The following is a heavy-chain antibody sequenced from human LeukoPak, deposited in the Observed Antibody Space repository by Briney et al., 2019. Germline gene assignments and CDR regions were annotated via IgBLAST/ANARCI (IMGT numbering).Heavy chain of an antibody. CDR3: ARALRYSSGWALDY. CDR2: TYYRSKWYN. D-gene: IGHD6-19*01. J-gene: IGHJ4*02. V-gene: IGHV6-1*01. CDR1: GDIVSSNSAA. Sequence: SQTLSLTCAISGDIVSSNSAAWNWIRQSPSRGLEWLGRTYYRSKWYNDYAVSVKSRITINPGTSKNQFSLQLNSVTPEDTAVYYCARALRYSSGWALDYWGQGTLVTVSS.